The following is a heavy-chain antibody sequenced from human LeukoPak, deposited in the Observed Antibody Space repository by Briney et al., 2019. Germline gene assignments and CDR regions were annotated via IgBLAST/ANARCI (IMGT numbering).Heavy chain of an antibody. Sequence: SVKVSCKTSGGTFSTYAINWVRQAPGQGLEWMGRIIPISGRPNYAQKFQGRVTITADKSTSTVYMELSSLRSEDTAVYYCATDPRWEISPTKVWYFDYWGQRTLVTVSS. CDR1: GGTFSTYA. CDR2: IIPISGRP. CDR3: ATDPRWEISPTKVWYFDY. D-gene: IGHD1-26*01. J-gene: IGHJ4*02. V-gene: IGHV1-69*04.